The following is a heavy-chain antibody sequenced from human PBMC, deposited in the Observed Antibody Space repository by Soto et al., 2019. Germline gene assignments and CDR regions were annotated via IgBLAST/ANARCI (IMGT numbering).Heavy chain of an antibody. J-gene: IGHJ4*02. Sequence: ASETLSLTCTVSGGSISSYYWSWIRQPPGKGLEWIGYIYYSGSTNYNPSLKSRVTISVDTSKNQFSLKLSSVTAADTAVYYCARSSSSWYAHALFFDYWGQGTLVTVYS. CDR1: GGSISSYY. CDR2: IYYSGST. CDR3: ARSSSSWYAHALFFDY. D-gene: IGHD6-13*01. V-gene: IGHV4-59*01.